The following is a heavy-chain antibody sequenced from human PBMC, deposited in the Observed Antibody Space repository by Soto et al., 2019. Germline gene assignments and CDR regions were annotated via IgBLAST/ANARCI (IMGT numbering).Heavy chain of an antibody. CDR3: ARDGERDTGLNFYYYGMDV. V-gene: IGHV1-18*04. J-gene: IGHJ6*02. Sequence: ASVKVSCKASGYTFTTYGISWVRQAPGQGLEWMGWISPYNGTTKYAEKFQGEMTMTTDTATSTAYMDLRSLRSDDTAVYYCARDGERDTGLNFYYYGMDVWGQGTTVTVSS. D-gene: IGHD1-1*01. CDR2: ISPYNGTT. CDR1: GYTFTTYG.